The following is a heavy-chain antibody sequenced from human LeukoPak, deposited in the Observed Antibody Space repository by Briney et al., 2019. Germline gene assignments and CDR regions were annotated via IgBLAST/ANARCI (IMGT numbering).Heavy chain of an antibody. Sequence: GASVKVSCKASGYTFTGYYMHWVRQAPGQGLEWMGWINPNSGGTNYAQKFQGRVTMTRDTSISTACMELSRLRSDDTAVYYCARDREPTIFGVVTNFDYWGQGTLVTVSS. CDR3: ARDREPTIFGVVTNFDY. J-gene: IGHJ4*02. V-gene: IGHV1-2*02. D-gene: IGHD3-3*01. CDR1: GYTFTGYY. CDR2: INPNSGGT.